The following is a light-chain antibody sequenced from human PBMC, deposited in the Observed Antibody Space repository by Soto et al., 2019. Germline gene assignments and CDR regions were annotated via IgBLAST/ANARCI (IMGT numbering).Light chain of an antibody. CDR2: NNN. Sequence: QAVVTQPPSVSGAPGQRVTISCTGNSSNLGAGFDVHWYQQLPGTAPKLLIYNNNNRPSGVPDRFSGSKSGTSASLAITGLQPEDEADYYCHSYDSSLSAPEVFGGGTKLTVL. J-gene: IGLJ2*01. V-gene: IGLV1-40*01. CDR3: HSYDSSLSAPEV. CDR1: SSNLGAGFD.